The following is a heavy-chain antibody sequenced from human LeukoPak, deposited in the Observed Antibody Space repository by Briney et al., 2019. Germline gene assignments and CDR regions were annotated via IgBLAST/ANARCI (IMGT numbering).Heavy chain of an antibody. CDR3: ARILSSGYYTGFDY. V-gene: IGHV3-21*01. Sequence: PGGSLRLSCAASGFTFSSYSMHWVRQAPGKGLEWVSSITSSSSNILYADSVKGRFTISRDNAKNSLYLQMYTLRAEDTAVYYCARILSSGYYTGFDYWGQGTLVTVSS. J-gene: IGHJ4*02. CDR1: GFTFSSYS. CDR2: ITSSSSNI. D-gene: IGHD3/OR15-3a*01.